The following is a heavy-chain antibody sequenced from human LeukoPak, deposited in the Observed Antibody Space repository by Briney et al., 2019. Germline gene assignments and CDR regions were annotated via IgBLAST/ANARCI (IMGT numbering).Heavy chain of an antibody. V-gene: IGHV1-8*01. Sequence: ASVKVSCKASGYTFTSYDINWVRQATGQGLEWMGWMNPNSGNTGYAQKFQGRVTMTRNTSISTAYMELSSLRSEDTAVYYCARGPMDQLLLEYYYYYMDVWGKGTTVTVSS. CDR3: ARGPMDQLLLEYYYYYMDV. J-gene: IGHJ6*03. CDR2: MNPNSGNT. CDR1: GYTFTSYD. D-gene: IGHD2-2*01.